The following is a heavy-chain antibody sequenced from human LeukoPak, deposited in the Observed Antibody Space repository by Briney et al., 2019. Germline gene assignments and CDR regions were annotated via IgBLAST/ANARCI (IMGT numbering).Heavy chain of an antibody. D-gene: IGHD2-2*01. CDR3: ARAAYCSSTNCYGFDY. CDR1: GGSFSAFY. J-gene: IGHJ4*02. CDR2: VNHSGST. V-gene: IGHV4-34*01. Sequence: SETLSLTCSVYGGSFSAFYWNWIRQPPGKGLEWVAEVNHSGSTYYNPSLKSRVTFSVDTSKKQFSLKLTSVTAADTAVYYCARAAYCSSTNCYGFDYWGQGTLVTVSS.